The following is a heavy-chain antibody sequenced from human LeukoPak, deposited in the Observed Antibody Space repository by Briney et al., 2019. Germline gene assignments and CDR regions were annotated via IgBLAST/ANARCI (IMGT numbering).Heavy chain of an antibody. CDR2: IFYTGST. V-gene: IGHV4-59*01. D-gene: IGHD3-16*01. Sequence: PSETLSLTCTVSGGSISSDYWSWIRQPPGKGLEWIGYIFYTGSTNYNPSLKSRVTISVDTSKNQFSLKLSSVTAADTAVYYCARGPSGAADYWGQGTLVTVSS. CDR3: ARGPSGAADY. J-gene: IGHJ4*02. CDR1: GGSISSDY.